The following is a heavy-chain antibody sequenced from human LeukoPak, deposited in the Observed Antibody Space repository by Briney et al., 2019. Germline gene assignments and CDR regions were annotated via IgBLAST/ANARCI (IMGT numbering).Heavy chain of an antibody. V-gene: IGHV1-2*02. Sequence: ASVKVSCKASGYTFTGYYMHWVRQAPGQGLEWMGWINPNSGGTNYAQKFQGRVTMTRDTSISTAYMELSRLRSDDTAVYYCARGDILTGWPDPNWFDPWGQGTLVTVSS. CDR2: INPNSGGT. CDR1: GYTFTGYY. CDR3: ARGDILTGWPDPNWFDP. J-gene: IGHJ5*02. D-gene: IGHD3-9*01.